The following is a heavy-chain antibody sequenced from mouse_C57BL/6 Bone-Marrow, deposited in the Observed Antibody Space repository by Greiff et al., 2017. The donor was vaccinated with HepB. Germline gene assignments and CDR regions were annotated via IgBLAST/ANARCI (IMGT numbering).Heavy chain of an antibody. CDR1: GFTFSDYY. CDR2: INYDGSST. J-gene: IGHJ4*01. CDR3: ARSSYYGDMDN. V-gene: IGHV5-16*01. Sequence: EVKVVASEGGLVQPGSSMKLSCTASGFTFSDYYMAWVRQVPEKGLEWVANINYDGSSTYYLDSLKSRFIISRDTAKNILYLQMSSLKSEDTATYYCARSSYYGDMDNWGQGTSVSVSS. D-gene: IGHD2-1*01.